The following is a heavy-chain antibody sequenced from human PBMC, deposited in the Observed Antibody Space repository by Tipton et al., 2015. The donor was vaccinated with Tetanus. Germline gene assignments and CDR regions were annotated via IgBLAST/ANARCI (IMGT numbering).Heavy chain of an antibody. V-gene: IGHV4-34*01. CDR3: ARWTASGKGAFDI. CDR2: IHPSGII. J-gene: IGHJ3*02. Sequence: GSLRLSCALYGGSFSDYYWTWIRQPLGKGLEWIGEIHPSGIINYSPSLQSRVTMLVETSENQFSLRLTSVTAADTAIYYCARWTASGKGAFDIWGQGTMVTVSS. CDR1: GGSFSDYY. D-gene: IGHD3/OR15-3a*01.